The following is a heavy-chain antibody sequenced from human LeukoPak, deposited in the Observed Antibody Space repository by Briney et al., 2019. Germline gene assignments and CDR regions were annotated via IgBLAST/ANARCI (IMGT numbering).Heavy chain of an antibody. Sequence: PGRSLRLSCAASGFTFSSYGMHWVRQAPGKGLEWVAVISYDGSNKYYADSVKGRFTISRDNSKNTLYLQMNRLRAEDTAVYYCAKLFPTAHTGLHYRRQATLPTLPS. CDR2: ISYDGSNK. CDR3: AKLFPTAHTGLHY. V-gene: IGHV3-30*18. D-gene: IGHD1-14*01. J-gene: IGHJ4*02. CDR1: GFTFSSYG.